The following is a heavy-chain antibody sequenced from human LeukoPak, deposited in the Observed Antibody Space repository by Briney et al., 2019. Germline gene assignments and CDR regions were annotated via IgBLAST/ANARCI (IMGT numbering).Heavy chain of an antibody. V-gene: IGHV1-18*01. CDR1: GYTFTSYG. CDR2: ISAYNGNT. CDR3: ARDVDSYDSSCNFDY. J-gene: IGHJ4*02. D-gene: IGHD3-22*01. Sequence: GASVKVSCKASGYTFTSYGISWVRQAPGQGLEWMGWISAYNGNTNYAQKLQGRVTMTTDTSPSTAYMELRSLRSDDTAVYYCARDVDSYDSSCNFDYWGQGTLVTVSS.